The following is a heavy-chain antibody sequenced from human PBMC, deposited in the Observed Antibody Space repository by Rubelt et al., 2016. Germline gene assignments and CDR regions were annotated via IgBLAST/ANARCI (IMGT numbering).Heavy chain of an antibody. J-gene: IGHJ4*02. CDR3: ARGDGIAAVWRY. CDR2: TYYRSKWYN. Sequence: QSPSRGLERLGRTYYRSKWYNDYAVSVKSRITINPDTSKNQFSLQLNSVTPEDTAVYYCARGDGIAAVWRYWGQGTLVTVSS. D-gene: IGHD6-13*01. V-gene: IGHV6-1*01.